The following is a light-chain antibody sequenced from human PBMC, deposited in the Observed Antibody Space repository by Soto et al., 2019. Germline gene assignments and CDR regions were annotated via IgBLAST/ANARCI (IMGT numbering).Light chain of an antibody. CDR1: SSDVGGYNY. V-gene: IGLV2-14*03. Sequence: SVLTQPASVSGSPGQSITISCTGTSSDVGGYNYVSWYQQHPDKAPKLMIYDVSNRPSGVSNRFSGSKSGNTASLTISGLQAEDEADYYCSSYTSSSTPFVFGTGTKVTVL. CDR3: SSYTSSSTPFV. CDR2: DVS. J-gene: IGLJ1*01.